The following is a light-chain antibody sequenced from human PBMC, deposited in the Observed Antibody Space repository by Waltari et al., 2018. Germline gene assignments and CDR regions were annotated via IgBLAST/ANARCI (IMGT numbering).Light chain of an antibody. CDR1: KSVLYNPNNKNY. CDR2: LAS. J-gene: IGKJ2*01. V-gene: IGKV4-1*01. CDR3: QHYFSIPPHT. Sequence: DIVMTQSPEYLAVSLGERATINCKSSKSVLYNPNNKNYLAWYQKKPGQPPSLLIYLASNRESGVPDRFTGSGSGTDFTLTIISLQAEDVAVYYCQHYFSIPPHTFGQGTKLEIK.